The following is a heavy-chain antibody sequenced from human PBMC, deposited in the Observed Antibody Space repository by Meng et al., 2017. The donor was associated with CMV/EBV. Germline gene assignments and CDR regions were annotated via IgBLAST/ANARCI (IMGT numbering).Heavy chain of an antibody. CDR2: ISSSSSYI. CDR3: ARGGPTYYDFWSGYYPYGMDV. V-gene: IGHV3-21*01. J-gene: IGHJ6*02. Sequence: GGSLRLSCAASGFTFRSHSMHSVRQAPGKGLERVSSISSSSSYISYAGSVKDRFTISRENAKNPLYLQMNSLRAEDTAVYYCARGGPTYYDFWSGYYPYGMDVWGQGTTVTVSS. D-gene: IGHD3-3*01. CDR1: GFTFRSHS.